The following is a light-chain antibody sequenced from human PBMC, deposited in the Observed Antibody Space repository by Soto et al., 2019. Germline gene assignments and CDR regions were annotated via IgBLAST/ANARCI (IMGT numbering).Light chain of an antibody. CDR1: QSIGRW. J-gene: IGKJ1*01. CDR3: QRYGSYPWT. Sequence: DIQMTQSPSTLSASVGDRVTITCRASQSIGRWLAWYQQKPGRAPKLLIYETSDLQSGVPSRFSGSGSGTEFTLTISRLQPDDFATYYCQRYGSYPWTFGQGTKVEI. CDR2: ETS. V-gene: IGKV1-5*03.